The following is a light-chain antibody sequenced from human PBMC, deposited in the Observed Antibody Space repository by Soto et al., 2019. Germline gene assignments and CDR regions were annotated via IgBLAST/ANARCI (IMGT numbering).Light chain of an antibody. CDR1: SGDIGGYNY. Sequence: QSALTQPPSASGSPGQSVTISCTGTSGDIGGYNYVSWYQHHPGKAPRLMIYASSNRPSGVSHRFSGSRSGNTASLTISGLQAEDEADYYCSSYTSGTTLYVFGTGTKLTVL. CDR3: SSYTSGTTLYV. CDR2: ASS. V-gene: IGLV2-14*01. J-gene: IGLJ1*01.